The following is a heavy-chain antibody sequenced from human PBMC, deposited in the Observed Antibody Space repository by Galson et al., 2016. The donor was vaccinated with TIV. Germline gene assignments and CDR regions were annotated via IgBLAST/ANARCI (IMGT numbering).Heavy chain of an antibody. CDR1: GFTFTNYW. V-gene: IGHV3-74*01. D-gene: IGHD3-22*01. CDR2: INSDGSSI. Sequence: SLRLSCAASGFTFTNYWMEWVRQVPGKGLVWVSRINSDGSSIRYADSVKGRFTISRDNAENTLYLQMNSLRAEDTAVYYCTRVPFDYYDTSGYSYYFDYWGQGTLVGVSS. J-gene: IGHJ4*02. CDR3: TRVPFDYYDTSGYSYYFDY.